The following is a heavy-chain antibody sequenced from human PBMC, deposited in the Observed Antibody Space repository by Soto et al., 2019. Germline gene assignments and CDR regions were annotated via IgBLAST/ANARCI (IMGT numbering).Heavy chain of an antibody. CDR2: IYWDGDK. Sequence: QINLIEPGPTLVKPTQTLTLTCTFSGFSLSTSGAAVGWVRQPPGRALEWLALIYWDGDKRYNASLGNRLTITKDTSMNQVVLTLTNVDPADTATYYCAHRATMTIFGLIIDNGIWFDPWGQGTRVIVSS. V-gene: IGHV2-5*02. CDR1: GFSLSTSGAA. J-gene: IGHJ5*02. D-gene: IGHD3-3*01. CDR3: AHRATMTIFGLIIDNGIWFDP.